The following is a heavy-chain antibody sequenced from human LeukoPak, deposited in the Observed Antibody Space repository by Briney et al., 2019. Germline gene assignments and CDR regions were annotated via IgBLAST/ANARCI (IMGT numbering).Heavy chain of an antibody. J-gene: IGHJ4*02. Sequence: GGSLRLSCAASGFPFSGYWMDWVRQAPGKGMEWVANINQDGSVQYFAAPVRGRFTISRDNAKNSLYLQMNILKAEDTAVYYCSRSLDYLGQGALVTVSS. CDR3: SRSLDY. CDR2: INQDGSVQ. V-gene: IGHV3-7*01. CDR1: GFPFSGYW.